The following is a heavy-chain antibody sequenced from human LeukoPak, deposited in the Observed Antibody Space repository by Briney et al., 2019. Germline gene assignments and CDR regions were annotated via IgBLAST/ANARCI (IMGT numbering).Heavy chain of an antibody. CDR2: ISSSGSTI. V-gene: IGHV3-48*03. CDR3: ARDRRYSYGYLMGNWFDP. J-gene: IGHJ5*02. D-gene: IGHD5-18*01. CDR1: GFTFSSYE. Sequence: PGGSLRLSCAASGFTFSSYEMSWVRQAPGKGLEWVSYISSSGSTIYYADSVKGRFTISRDNAKNSLYLQMNSLRAEDTAVYYCARDRRYSYGYLMGNWFDPWGQGTLVTVSS.